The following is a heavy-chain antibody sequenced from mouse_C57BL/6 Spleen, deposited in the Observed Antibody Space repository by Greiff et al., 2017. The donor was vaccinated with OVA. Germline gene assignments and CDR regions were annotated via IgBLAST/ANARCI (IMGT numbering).Heavy chain of an antibody. CDR1: GFTFSSYG. CDR2: ISSGGSYT. J-gene: IGHJ2*01. V-gene: IGHV5-6*01. D-gene: IGHD1-1*02. Sequence: DVQLVESGGDLVKPGGSLKLSCAASGFTFSSYGMSWVRQTPDKRLEWVATISSGGSYTYYPDSVKGRFTISRDNAKNTLYLQMSSLKSEDTAMYYCARGNYGVFFDYWGQGTTLTVSS. CDR3: ARGNYGVFFDY.